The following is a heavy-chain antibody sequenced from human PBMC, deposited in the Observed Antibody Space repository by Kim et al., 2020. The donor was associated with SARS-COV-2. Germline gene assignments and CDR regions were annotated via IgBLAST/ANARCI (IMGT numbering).Heavy chain of an antibody. Sequence: ASVKVSCKASGYTFTSYDINWVRQATGQGLEWMGWMNPNSGNTGYAQNFQGRVTMTRNTSISTADMELSSLRTEDTAVYYCARGLAGCRSDCELDYWGQGTLVTVSS. V-gene: IGHV1-8*01. J-gene: IGHJ4*02. D-gene: IGHD2-21*02. CDR2: MNPNSGNT. CDR1: GYTFTSYD. CDR3: ARGLAGCRSDCELDY.